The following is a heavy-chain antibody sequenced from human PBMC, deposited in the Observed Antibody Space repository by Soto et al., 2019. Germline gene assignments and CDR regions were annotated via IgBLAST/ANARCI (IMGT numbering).Heavy chain of an antibody. J-gene: IGHJ3*01. CDR3: VKAGTIAGNGTTPRAFDV. V-gene: IGHV3-30*18. Sequence: LSLSFAASGFMFNAYGMHWVRQAPGKGLEWVATISFDGSNEYYTESVKGRFTISRDNSQNTLYLEMLSLRPEDTAVFYCVKAGTIAGNGTTPRAFDVWGQGTMVTVSS. CDR1: GFMFNAYG. CDR2: ISFDGSNE. D-gene: IGHD1-1*01.